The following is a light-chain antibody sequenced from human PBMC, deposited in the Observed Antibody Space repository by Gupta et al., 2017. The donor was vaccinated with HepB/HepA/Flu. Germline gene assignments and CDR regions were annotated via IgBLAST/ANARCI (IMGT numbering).Light chain of an antibody. V-gene: IGLV3-19*01. CDR3: NSRDSSGNHLRV. J-gene: IGLJ1*01. CDR2: GKN. Sequence: SSELIQDPAASVALGQTVRITCQGDSLRSYYASWYQQQPGQAPVLVIYGKNNRPSGIPDRFSGSSSGNTASLTITGAQAEDEADYYCNSRDSSGNHLRVFGTGTKVTVL. CDR1: SLRSYY.